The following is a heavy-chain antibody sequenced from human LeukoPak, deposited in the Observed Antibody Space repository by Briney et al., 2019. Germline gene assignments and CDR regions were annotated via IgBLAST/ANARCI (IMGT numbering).Heavy chain of an antibody. Sequence: GGSLRLSCAASGFTFSNYWMSWVRQAPGKGLEWVAFIRYDGSNKYYADSVKGRFTISRDNSKNTLYLQMNSLRAEDTAVYYCAKGDIVVVPAAMGVWGKGTTVTVSS. CDR3: AKGDIVVVPAAMGV. D-gene: IGHD2-2*01. CDR2: IRYDGSNK. J-gene: IGHJ6*04. V-gene: IGHV3-30*02. CDR1: GFTFSNYW.